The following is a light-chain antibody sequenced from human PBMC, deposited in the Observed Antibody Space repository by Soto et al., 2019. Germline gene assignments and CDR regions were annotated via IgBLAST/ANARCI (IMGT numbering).Light chain of an antibody. V-gene: IGKV1-5*01. CDR2: DAS. CDR1: QTISTW. CDR3: RQYTGYSRT. Sequence: DVQMTQSPSTLSASVGDRVTITCRARQTISTWLAWYQQKPGKAPNLLIYDASTLESGVPSRFSGSGSGTEFTLTISSLQPDDFATYYCRQYTGYSRTFGQGTKVDIK. J-gene: IGKJ1*01.